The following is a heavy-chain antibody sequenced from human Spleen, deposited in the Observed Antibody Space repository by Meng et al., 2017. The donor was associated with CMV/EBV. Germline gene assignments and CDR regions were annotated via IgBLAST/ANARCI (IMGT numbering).Heavy chain of an antibody. CDR3: AREDGYTKRGAFDI. CDR1: GITFSRYS. J-gene: IGHJ3*02. V-gene: IGHV3-21*01. D-gene: IGHD5-24*01. CDR2: ISSTGTYM. Sequence: GESLKISCVASGITFSRYSMNWVRQAPGKGLEWVSSISSTGTYMYYADSVKGRFTISRDNAKNSLYLQMNSLRAEDTAVYYCAREDGYTKRGAFDIWGQGTMVTVSS.